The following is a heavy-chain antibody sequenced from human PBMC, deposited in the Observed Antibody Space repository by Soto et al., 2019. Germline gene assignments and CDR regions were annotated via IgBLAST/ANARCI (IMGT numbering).Heavy chain of an antibody. CDR2: INPSGGST. CDR1: GYTFTSCY. V-gene: IGHV1-46*01. D-gene: IGHD2-2*02. Sequence: ASVKVSCKASGYTFTSCYMHWVRQAPGQGLEWMGIINPSGGSTSYAQKFQGRVTMTRDTSTSTVYMELSSLRSEDTAVYYCARSYCSSTSCYTGWFDPWGQGTLVTVSS. J-gene: IGHJ5*02. CDR3: ARSYCSSTSCYTGWFDP.